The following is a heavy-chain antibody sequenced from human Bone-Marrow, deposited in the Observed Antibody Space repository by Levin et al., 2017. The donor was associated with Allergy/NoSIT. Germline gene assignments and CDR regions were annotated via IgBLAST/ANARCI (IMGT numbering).Heavy chain of an antibody. J-gene: IGHJ4*02. Sequence: PGGSLRLSCAASGFTFSVYWMHWVRQVPGKGLVWVSHISPDGTLATYADSLKGRLTISRDNARDTLYLQVNSVRLEDTGVYYSSRGCSATKCPADYWGQGTLVTVSS. CDR1: GFTFSVYW. D-gene: IGHD6-19*01. V-gene: IGHV3-74*01. CDR2: ISPDGTLA. CDR3: SRGCSATKCPADY.